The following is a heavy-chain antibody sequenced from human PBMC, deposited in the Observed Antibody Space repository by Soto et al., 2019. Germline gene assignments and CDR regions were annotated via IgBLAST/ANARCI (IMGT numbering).Heavy chain of an antibody. J-gene: IGHJ4*02. D-gene: IGHD3-22*01. V-gene: IGHV3-30-3*01. CDR1: GLTFRNYP. CDR2: ISYDGSNK. CDR3: ARDSGSDY. Sequence: GGSLKLSCAASGLTFRNYPMHWVRQAPGKGLEWVAVISYDGSNKYYADSVKGRFTISRDNSKNTLYLQMNSLRAEDTAVYYCARDSGSDYWGQGTLVTVSS.